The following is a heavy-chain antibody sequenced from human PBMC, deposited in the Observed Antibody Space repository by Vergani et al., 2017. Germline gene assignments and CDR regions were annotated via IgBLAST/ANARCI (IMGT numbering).Heavy chain of an antibody. J-gene: IGHJ4*02. D-gene: IGHD3-9*01. CDR2: INPSGGHT. CDR3: ARGDYCILTSDRY. CDR1: GYTFSNYY. V-gene: IGHV1-46*03. Sequence: QVQVVQSGAAVKKSGASVKVSCKTSGYTFSNYYMHWVRQAPGQGLEWMGIINPSGGHTNYAQKFQGRVTMTRDTSTSRVYMELSSLRSEDTAIYYCARGDYCILTSDRYWGQGTLVTVSA.